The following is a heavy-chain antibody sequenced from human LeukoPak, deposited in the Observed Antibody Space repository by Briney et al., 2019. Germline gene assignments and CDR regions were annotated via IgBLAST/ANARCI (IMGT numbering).Heavy chain of an antibody. V-gene: IGHV1-69*05. CDR3: ARGLDLAARPGGFFDY. CDR1: GGTFSSYA. J-gene: IGHJ4*02. D-gene: IGHD6-6*01. Sequence: GSSVKVSCKASGGTFSSYAISWVRQAPGQGLEWMGGIIPIFGTANYAQKFQGRVTITTDESTSTAYMELSSLRSEDTAVYYCARGLDLAARPGGFFDYWGQGTLVTVSS. CDR2: IIPIFGTA.